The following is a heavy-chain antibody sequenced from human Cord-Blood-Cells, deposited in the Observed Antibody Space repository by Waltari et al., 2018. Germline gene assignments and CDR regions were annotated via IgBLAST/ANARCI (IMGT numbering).Heavy chain of an antibody. CDR2: ISSSSSYI. Sequence: EVQLVESGGGLVKPGGSLRLSCAASGFTFSSYSMNWVRQAPGKGLELVSSISSSSSYIYYADSVKGRFTISRDNAKNSLYLQMNSLRAEDTAVYYCARATITLDAFDIWGQGTMVTDSS. CDR1: GFTFSSYS. V-gene: IGHV3-21*01. CDR3: ARATITLDAFDI. J-gene: IGHJ3*02.